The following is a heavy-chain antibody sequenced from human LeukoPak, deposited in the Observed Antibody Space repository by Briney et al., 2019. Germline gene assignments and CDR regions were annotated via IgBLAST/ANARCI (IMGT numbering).Heavy chain of an antibody. CDR1: GFTFSSCA. D-gene: IGHD5-18*01. CDR2: ISGSGSNT. CDR3: AKTPRGYTYVPDY. V-gene: IGHV3-23*01. J-gene: IGHJ4*02. Sequence: YPGGSLRLSCAASGFTFSSCAMSWVRQAPGKGLEWVSTISGSGSNTYYADSVKGRFTISRDNSRDALYLQMHGLRADDTAVYFCAKTPRGYTYVPDYWGQGTLVTVSS.